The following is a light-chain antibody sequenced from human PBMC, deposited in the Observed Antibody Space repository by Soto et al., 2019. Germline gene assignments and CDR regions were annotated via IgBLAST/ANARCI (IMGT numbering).Light chain of an antibody. V-gene: IGLV2-23*01. CDR2: EGS. CDR3: CSYAGSSTWV. J-gene: IGLJ3*02. CDR1: SSDVGSYNF. Sequence: QSALTQPASVSGSPGQSITISCTGTSSDVGSYNFVSWYQQHPGKAPKLMIYEGSKRPSGVSNRFSGSKSGNTASLTISGLQAEDAADYYCCSYAGSSTWVFGGGTQLTVL.